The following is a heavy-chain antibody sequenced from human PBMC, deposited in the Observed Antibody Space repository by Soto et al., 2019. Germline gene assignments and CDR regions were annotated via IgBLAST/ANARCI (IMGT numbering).Heavy chain of an antibody. Sequence: PGGSLRLSCEASGFSFNNYAMTWVRQVPGKGLEWVAGISNSGTGTYYEDSVEGRFTISRDNSKSMLYLQMSRLRAGDTAVFFCAKVLITGGSWLAPLDYWGLGTLVTVSS. CDR1: GFSFNNYA. V-gene: IGHV3-23*01. CDR2: ISNSGTGT. D-gene: IGHD1-26*01. CDR3: AKVLITGGSWLAPLDY. J-gene: IGHJ4*02.